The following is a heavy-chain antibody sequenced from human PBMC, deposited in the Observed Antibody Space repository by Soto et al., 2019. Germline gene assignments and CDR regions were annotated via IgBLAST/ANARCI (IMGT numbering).Heavy chain of an antibody. D-gene: IGHD6-6*01. CDR2: IYSNHVAT. V-gene: IGHV3-64*01. CDR1: GFSLNNQA. CDR3: ARRARPDFYYMDV. J-gene: IGHJ6*03. Sequence: GGSLRLSCTASGFSLNNQAMSWVRQAPGKGLECVSSIYSNHVATYYANSVQGRFTISRDNSKNTVYLQMGSLRPEDMAVYYCARRARPDFYYMDVWGKGTTVTVSS.